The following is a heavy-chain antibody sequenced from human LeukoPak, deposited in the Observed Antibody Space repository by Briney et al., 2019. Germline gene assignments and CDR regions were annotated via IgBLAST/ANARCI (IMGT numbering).Heavy chain of an antibody. D-gene: IGHD1-7*01. Sequence: SETLSLTCAVYGGSFSGYYWSWIRQPPGEGLEWIGEINHSGSTNYNPSLKSRVTISVDTSKNQFSLKLSSVTAADTAVYYCAREDGITGTTYYFDYWGQGTLVTVSS. CDR2: INHSGST. J-gene: IGHJ4*02. CDR3: AREDGITGTTYYFDY. CDR1: GGSFSGYY. V-gene: IGHV4-34*01.